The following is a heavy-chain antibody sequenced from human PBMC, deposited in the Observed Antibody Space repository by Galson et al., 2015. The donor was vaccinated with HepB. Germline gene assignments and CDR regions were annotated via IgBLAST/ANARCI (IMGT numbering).Heavy chain of an antibody. V-gene: IGHV3-11*06. CDR1: GFTFSDYY. CDR2: ISSTGTYT. CDR3: ARVADADYGDHSHFDY. J-gene: IGHJ4*02. Sequence: SLRLSCAASGFTFSDYYMSWIRQAPGKGLEWLSYISSTGTYTNYADSVKGRFTISRDNAKNSLYLQMNNLRAEDTVVYYCARVADADYGDHSHFDYWGQGTLVTVSS. D-gene: IGHD4-17*01.